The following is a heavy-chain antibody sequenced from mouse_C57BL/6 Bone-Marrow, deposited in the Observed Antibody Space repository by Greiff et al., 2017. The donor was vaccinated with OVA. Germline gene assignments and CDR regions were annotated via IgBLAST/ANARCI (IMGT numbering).Heavy chain of an antibody. CDR3: ARRDYCGSSPWFAY. J-gene: IGHJ3*01. V-gene: IGHV1-50*01. CDR2: IDPSDSYT. CDR1: GYTFTSYW. Sequence: QVQLQQSGAELVKPGASVKLSCKASGYTFTSYWMQWVKQRPGQGLEWIGEIDPSDSYTNYNQKFKGKATLPVDTSSSTAYMQLSSLTSEDSAVYYCARRDYCGSSPWFAYWGQGTLVTVSA. D-gene: IGHD1-1*01.